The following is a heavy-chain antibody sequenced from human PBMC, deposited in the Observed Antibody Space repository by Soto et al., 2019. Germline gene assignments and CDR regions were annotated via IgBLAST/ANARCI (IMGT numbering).Heavy chain of an antibody. CDR2: IYYSGSN. CDR3: KGYYYGSGSSLLYYYYMDV. J-gene: IGHJ6*03. CDR1: GGSISSSSYY. D-gene: IGHD3-10*01. Sequence: QLQLQESGPGLVKPSETLSLTCTVSGGSISSSSYYWGWIRQPPGKGLEWIGSIYYSGSNYYNPSLKCRVTISVDTSKNQFSLKLSSVTAADTAVYYCKGYYYGSGSSLLYYYYMDVWGKGTTVTVSS. V-gene: IGHV4-39*01.